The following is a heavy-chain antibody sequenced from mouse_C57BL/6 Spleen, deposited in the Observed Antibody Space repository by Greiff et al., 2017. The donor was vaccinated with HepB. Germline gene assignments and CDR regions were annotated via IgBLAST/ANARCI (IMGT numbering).Heavy chain of an antibody. Sequence: VKLVESGPGLVQPSQSLSITCTVSGFSFTSYGVHWVRQSPGKGLEWLGVIWSGGSTDYNAAVISRLSISKDNSKSQVFFKMNSLQADDTAIYYCARTYDYDGYWYFDVWGTGTTVTVSS. J-gene: IGHJ1*03. V-gene: IGHV2-2*01. CDR1: GFSFTSYG. CDR3: ARTYDYDGYWYFDV. CDR2: IWSGGST. D-gene: IGHD2-4*01.